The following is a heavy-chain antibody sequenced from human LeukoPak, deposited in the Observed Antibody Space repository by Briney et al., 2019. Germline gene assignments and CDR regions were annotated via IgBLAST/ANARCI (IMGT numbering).Heavy chain of an antibody. J-gene: IGHJ6*04. CDR2: ISAYSGNT. Sequence: EASVKVSCKASGYTFTSYGISWVRQAPGQGLEWMGWISAYSGNTNYAQELQGRVTMITDTSTSTAYMELRSLRSDDTAVYYCARVRLGNSSPYYYGMDVWGKGTTVTVSS. CDR1: GYTFTSYG. CDR3: ARVRLGNSSPYYYGMDV. D-gene: IGHD6-13*01. V-gene: IGHV1-18*04.